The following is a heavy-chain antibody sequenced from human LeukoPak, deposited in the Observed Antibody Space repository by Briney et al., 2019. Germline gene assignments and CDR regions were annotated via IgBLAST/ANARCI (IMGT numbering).Heavy chain of an antibody. V-gene: IGHV3-48*01. CDR2: ISSSSSTI. Sequence: GGSLRLSCAASGFTFSTYSMNWVRQAPGKGLEWVSYISSSSSTIYYADSVKGRFTISRDNAKNSLYLQMNSLRAEDTAVYYCARDRGSSGWYEFDYWGQGTLVTVSS. D-gene: IGHD6-19*01. CDR1: GFTFSTYS. J-gene: IGHJ4*02. CDR3: ARDRGSSGWYEFDY.